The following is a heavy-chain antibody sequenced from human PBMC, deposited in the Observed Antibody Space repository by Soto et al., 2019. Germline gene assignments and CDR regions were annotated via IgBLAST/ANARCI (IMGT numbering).Heavy chain of an antibody. J-gene: IGHJ3*02. CDR3: ARRLLRFLEWLPRKDAFDI. CDR1: GGSISSGGYY. CDR2: IYYSGST. V-gene: IGHV4-31*03. Sequence: PSETLSLTCTVSGGSISSGGYYWSWIRQHPGKGLEWIGYIYYSGSTYYNPSLKSRVTISVDTSKNQFSLKLSSVTAADTAVYYCARRLLRFLEWLPRKDAFDIWGQGTMVTVSS. D-gene: IGHD3-3*01.